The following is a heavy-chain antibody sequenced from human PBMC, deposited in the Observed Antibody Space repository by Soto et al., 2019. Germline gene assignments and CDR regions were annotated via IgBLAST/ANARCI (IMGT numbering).Heavy chain of an antibody. CDR2: IYHSGST. Sequence: QLQLQESGSGLVKPSQTLSLTCAVSGGSISSGGYSWSWIRQPPGKGLEWIGYIYHSGSTYYNPPLTTRGTGAVDRSQTQSPLKRISVTAADTAVYYCARGAPVFLQHWGQGTLVTVSS. CDR3: ARGAPVFLQH. D-gene: IGHD3-10*01. V-gene: IGHV4-30-2*01. J-gene: IGHJ1*01. CDR1: GGSISSGGYS.